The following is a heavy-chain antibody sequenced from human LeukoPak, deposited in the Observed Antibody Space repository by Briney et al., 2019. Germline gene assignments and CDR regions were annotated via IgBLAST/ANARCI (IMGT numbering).Heavy chain of an antibody. CDR2: ISWNSGGI. Sequence: GRSLRLSCAASGFTFDDYAMHWVRQAPGKGLEWVSGISWNSGGIGYADSVEGRFTISRDNAKNSLYLQMNSLRAEDMAFYYCVKDMTSGYIYGFFDYWGQGTLVTVSS. CDR3: VKDMTSGYIYGFFDY. CDR1: GFTFDDYA. D-gene: IGHD5-18*01. J-gene: IGHJ4*02. V-gene: IGHV3-9*03.